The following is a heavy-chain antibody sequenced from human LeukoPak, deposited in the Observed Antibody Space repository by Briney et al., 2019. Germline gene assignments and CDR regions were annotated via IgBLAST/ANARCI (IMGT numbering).Heavy chain of an antibody. J-gene: IGHJ5*02. Sequence: SETLSLTCTVSGGSISSGDYYWSWIRQPPGKGLEWIGYIYYSGSTYYNPSLKSRVTVSVDTSKNQFSLKLSSVTAADTAVYYCARGGIGYCSSTSCLGPVWFDPWGQVPLVTVSS. CDR1: GGSISSGDYY. D-gene: IGHD2-2*03. V-gene: IGHV4-30-4*01. CDR3: ARGGIGYCSSTSCLGPVWFDP. CDR2: IYYSGST.